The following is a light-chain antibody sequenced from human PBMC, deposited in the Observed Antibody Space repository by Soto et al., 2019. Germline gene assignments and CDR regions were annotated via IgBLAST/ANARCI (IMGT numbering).Light chain of an antibody. Sequence: QSALTQPASVSGSPGQSVTISCTGTNNDIGTYALVSWYQQHPGKAPKLIIFEVTKRPSGVSIRFSGYKSGNMAFLTISGLQAEDEADYYCSSYVRSNIIVAFGGGTKVTV. V-gene: IGLV2-23*02. CDR1: NNDIGTYAL. CDR2: EVT. J-gene: IGLJ2*01. CDR3: SSYVRSNIIVA.